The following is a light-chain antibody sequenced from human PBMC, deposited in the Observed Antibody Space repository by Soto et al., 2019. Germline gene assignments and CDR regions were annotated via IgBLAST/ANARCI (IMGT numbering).Light chain of an antibody. J-gene: IGKJ4*01. CDR3: QQLNSYPLT. Sequence: IQLTQSPSSLSASVGDRVTITCRASQGISSYLTWYQQKPGKAPKLLIYAASTLHSGVPSKFSGSGSGTDFTLTISSLQPEDFATYYCQQLNSYPLTFGGGTKVHIK. V-gene: IGKV1-9*01. CDR2: AAS. CDR1: QGISSY.